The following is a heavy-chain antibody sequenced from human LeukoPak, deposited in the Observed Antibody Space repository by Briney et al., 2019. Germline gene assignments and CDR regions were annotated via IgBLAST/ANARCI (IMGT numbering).Heavy chain of an antibody. CDR2: ISGSGGYI. V-gene: IGHV3-21*01. J-gene: IGHJ4*02. CDR1: GFTFSSYE. D-gene: IGHD6-13*01. CDR3: ARGYSSSWTYGDW. Sequence: GGSLRLSCAASGFTFSSYEMNWVRQAPGKGLEWVSSISGSGGYIYYADSVKGRFTISRDNAKNSLYLQMNSLRAEDTAVYYCARGYSSSWTYGDWWGRGTLVTVSS.